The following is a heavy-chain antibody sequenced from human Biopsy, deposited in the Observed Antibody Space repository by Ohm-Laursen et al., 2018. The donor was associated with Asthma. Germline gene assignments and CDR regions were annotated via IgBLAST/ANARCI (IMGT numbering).Heavy chain of an antibody. CDR1: GFTFSNYG. D-gene: IGHD1-26*01. J-gene: IGHJ4*02. CDR2: ISFDGSNK. V-gene: IGHV3-30*18. Sequence: SLRLSCATSGFTFSNYGMHWVRQAPGKGLGWVAVISFDGSNKNYTDSVKGRFTISRDNSRNTLHLQMNSLRAEDTAVYYCAKDVFPGWELRRGPDYWGQGTLVTVSS. CDR3: AKDVFPGWELRRGPDY.